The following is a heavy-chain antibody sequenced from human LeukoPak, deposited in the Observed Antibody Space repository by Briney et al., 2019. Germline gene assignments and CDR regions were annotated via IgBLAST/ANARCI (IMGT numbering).Heavy chain of an antibody. V-gene: IGHV3-23*01. CDR2: ISGGGGST. D-gene: IGHD3-10*01. Sequence: GGSLGLSCAAAGFTFSSYTMSGVRRAAGNGLEWVSAISGGGGSTYYADSVKGRFTISRDSFKNTLYLQMDSLRAEDTAVYYCARAKIRGVLQNCFDSWGQGTLVTVSS. CDR1: GFTFSSYT. CDR3: ARAKIRGVLQNCFDS. J-gene: IGHJ5*01.